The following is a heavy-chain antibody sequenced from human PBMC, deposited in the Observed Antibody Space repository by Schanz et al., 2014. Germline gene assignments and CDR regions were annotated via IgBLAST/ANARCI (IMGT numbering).Heavy chain of an antibody. D-gene: IGHD4-17*01. CDR2: INNDGSQK. Sequence: EVQLVESGGGLVKPGGSLRLSCAASGFTFSPYSVNWVRQAPGKGLESVASINNDGSQKFYVDSVKGRFAVSRDNSKNTLYLQMSSLRGEDTAVYYCAKAPYADYGYFHHWGQGTLVTVSS. CDR3: AKAPYADYGYFHH. V-gene: IGHV3-7*02. J-gene: IGHJ4*02. CDR1: GFTFSPYS.